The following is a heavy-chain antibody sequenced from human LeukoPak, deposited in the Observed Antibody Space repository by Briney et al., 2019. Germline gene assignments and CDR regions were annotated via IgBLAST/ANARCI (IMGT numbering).Heavy chain of an antibody. V-gene: IGHV3-21*01. CDR2: ITSGSSYI. Sequence: GSLRLSCSASGFTFSSYSMNWVRQAPGKGLELVSSITSGSSYIYYADSVKGRFTISRDNAKSSMFLQMNSLRAEDTAVYYCAREDCGGDCCLFDHWGQGTLVTVSS. CDR1: GFTFSSYS. CDR3: AREDCGGDCCLFDH. J-gene: IGHJ4*02. D-gene: IGHD2-21*02.